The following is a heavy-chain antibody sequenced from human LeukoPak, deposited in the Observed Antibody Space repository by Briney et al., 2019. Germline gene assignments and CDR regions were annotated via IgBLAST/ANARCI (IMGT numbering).Heavy chain of an antibody. CDR2: IYYSGST. D-gene: IGHD3-3*01. V-gene: IGHV4-59*12. J-gene: IGHJ6*03. CDR3: ARAGSGNRGNMDV. Sequence: SETLSLTCTVSGGSISSYYWSWIRQPPGKGLEWIGYIYYSGSTNCNPSLKSRVTISVDASKNQFSLKLNSVTAADTAVYYCARAGSGNRGNMDVWGKGTTVTVS. CDR1: GGSISSYY.